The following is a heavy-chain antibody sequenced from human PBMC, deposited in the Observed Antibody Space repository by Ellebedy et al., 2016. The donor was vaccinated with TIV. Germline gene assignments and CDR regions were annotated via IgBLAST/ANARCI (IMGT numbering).Heavy chain of an antibody. V-gene: IGHV4-39*01. CDR2: IYYSGST. CDR3: ARQFGSWSNWFDP. D-gene: IGHD6-13*01. CDR1: GGSISSSSYY. Sequence: MPSETLSLTCTVSGGSISSSSYYWGWIRQSPGKGLEWIGSIYYSGSTDYNPSLRSRVAISVDTSRNQFSLKLSSVTAADTAIYYCARQFGSWSNWFDPWGQGTLVTVSS. J-gene: IGHJ5*02.